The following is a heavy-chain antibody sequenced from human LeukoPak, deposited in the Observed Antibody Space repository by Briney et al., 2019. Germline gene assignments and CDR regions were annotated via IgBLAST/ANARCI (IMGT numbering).Heavy chain of an antibody. D-gene: IGHD3-10*01. J-gene: IGHJ4*02. Sequence: ASVKVSCKVSGYTLTELSMHWVRQAPGQGLEWMGWINPNSGGTNYAQKFQGWVTMTRDTSISTAYMELSRLRSDDTAVYYCARGSSGSYYNGSDYFDYWGQGTLVTVSS. CDR2: INPNSGGT. CDR3: ARGSSGSYYNGSDYFDY. V-gene: IGHV1-2*04. CDR1: GYTLTELS.